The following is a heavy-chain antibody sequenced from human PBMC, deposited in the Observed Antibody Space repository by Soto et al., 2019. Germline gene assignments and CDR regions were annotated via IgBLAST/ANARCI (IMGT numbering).Heavy chain of an antibody. V-gene: IGHV3-48*01. Sequence: EVQLVESGGGLVQPGGSLRLSCVASGFTFSPYGMNWVRQSPGGGLEWVSYIGSGSNTIYYADSVKGRFTISRDNAKNSLYLQMNSLTAEDTAVYYCARRLSSCWHWDYWGQGTLVTVSS. D-gene: IGHD6-19*01. CDR2: IGSGSNTI. CDR1: GFTFSPYG. CDR3: ARRLSSCWHWDY. J-gene: IGHJ4*02.